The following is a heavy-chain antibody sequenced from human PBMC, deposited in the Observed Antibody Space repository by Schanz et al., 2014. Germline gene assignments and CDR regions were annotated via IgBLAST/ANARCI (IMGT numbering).Heavy chain of an antibody. V-gene: IGHV3-30*19. CDR1: GFTFSSFG. J-gene: IGHJ3*02. Sequence: QVQLVESGGGVVQPGGSLRLSCAASGFTFSSFGMHWVRQAPGKGLEWVSIVSHDGFTKHYADSVRGRFTLSRDNSKNTVYLQMNSLRAEDTALYFCATDYSGGGCHIWGQGTMVTVSS. CDR2: VSHDGFTK. D-gene: IGHD6-19*01. CDR3: ATDYSGGGCHI.